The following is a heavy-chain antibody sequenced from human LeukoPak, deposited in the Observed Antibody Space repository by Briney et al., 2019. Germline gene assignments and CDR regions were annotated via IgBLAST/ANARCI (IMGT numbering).Heavy chain of an antibody. J-gene: IGHJ4*02. V-gene: IGHV3-20*04. D-gene: IGHD6-19*01. CDR1: GFTFDDYG. CDR2: INWNGGST. Sequence: GGSLRLSCAASGFTFDDYGMSWVRQAPGKGLEWVSGINWNGGSTGYADSVKGRFTISRDNAKNSLYLQMNSLRAEDTALYYCARVSGYSGGWYFDYWGQGTLVTVSS. CDR3: ARVSGYSGGWYFDY.